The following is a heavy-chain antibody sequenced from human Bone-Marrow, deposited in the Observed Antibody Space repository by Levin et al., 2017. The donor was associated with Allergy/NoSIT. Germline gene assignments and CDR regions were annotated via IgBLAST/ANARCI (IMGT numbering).Heavy chain of an antibody. CDR3: ARQPVRHFDSGSLYYGMDV. V-gene: IGHV4-38-2*01. Sequence: SETLSLTCDVSGYSISSGFYCVWIRQPPGKGLEWIGNIYHNGSTSYNPSLKSRVTISVDTSKNQFSLKLTSVTAADTAVYYCARQPVRHFDSGSLYYGMDVWGQGTTITVSS. CDR1: GYSISSGFY. J-gene: IGHJ6*02. D-gene: IGHD3-10*01. CDR2: IYHNGST.